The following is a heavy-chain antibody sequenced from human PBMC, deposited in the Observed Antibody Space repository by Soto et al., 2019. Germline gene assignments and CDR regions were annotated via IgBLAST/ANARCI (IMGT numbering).Heavy chain of an antibody. CDR1: GFTFSSYW. D-gene: IGHD3-22*01. CDR3: ARDQRHFTYYYDSSGYYPVDY. V-gene: IGHV3-7*01. J-gene: IGHJ4*02. Sequence: VGSLRLSCAASGFTFSSYWMSWVRQAPGKGLEWVANIKQDGSEKYYVDSVKGRFTISRDNAKNSLYLQMNSLRAEDTAVYYCARDQRHFTYYYDSSGYYPVDYWGQGTLVTVSS. CDR2: IKQDGSEK.